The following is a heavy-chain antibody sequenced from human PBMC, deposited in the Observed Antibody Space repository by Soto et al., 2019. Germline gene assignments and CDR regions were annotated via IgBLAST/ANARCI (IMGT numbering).Heavy chain of an antibody. V-gene: IGHV3-48*01. D-gene: IGHD2-2*01. J-gene: IGHJ1*01. CDR1: GFTFSSYS. CDR2: ISSSSNSI. Sequence: EVQLVESGGGLVQPGGSLRLSCAASGFTFSSYSMNWVRQAPGKGLEWVAYISSSSNSIYYADSVKGRFTISRDNAKNSLRLQMNSLRAEDTAVYYGASHVECSTTSCIRWRQGTLVTVSS. CDR3: ASHVECSTTSCIR.